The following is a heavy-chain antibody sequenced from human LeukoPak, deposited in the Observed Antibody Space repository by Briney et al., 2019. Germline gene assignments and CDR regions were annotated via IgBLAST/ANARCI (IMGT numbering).Heavy chain of an antibody. Sequence: SETLSLTCGVSGGSISNTNWWSWARQPPGKGLEWIGEIYHSGTTNYNPSLKSRVTMSVDKSKNQFSLKLSSVTAADTAVYYCATYFYGEYGSYYFDYWGQGTLVTVSS. J-gene: IGHJ4*02. D-gene: IGHD4-17*01. CDR2: IYHSGTT. CDR3: ATYFYGEYGSYYFDY. CDR1: GGSISNTNW. V-gene: IGHV4-4*02.